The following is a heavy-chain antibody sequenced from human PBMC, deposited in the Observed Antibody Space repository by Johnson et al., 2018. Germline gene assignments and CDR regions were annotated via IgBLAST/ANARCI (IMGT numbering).Heavy chain of an antibody. CDR1: GFTFSSYG. CDR2: IWYDGSNK. D-gene: IGHD5-12*01. CDR3: ARGGYDAFDI. J-gene: IGHJ3*02. Sequence: QVQLQESGGGVVQPGRSLRLACAASGFTFSSYGMHWVRQAPGKGLEWGAVIWYDGSNKDYADSVKGRFTISRDNSKNSLYLQMNSLRDEDTAVYYCARGGYDAFDIWGQGTMVTVSS. V-gene: IGHV3-33*01.